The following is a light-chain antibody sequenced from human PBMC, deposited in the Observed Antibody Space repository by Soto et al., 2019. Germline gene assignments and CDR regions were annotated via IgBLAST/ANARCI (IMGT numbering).Light chain of an antibody. J-gene: IGKJ3*01. CDR2: DAS. CDR1: QSVSSY. V-gene: IGKV3-11*01. CDR3: QQRSNWPPIFT. Sequence: EIVLTQSPATLSVSPGERATLSCMASQSVSSYLAWYQQKPGQAPRLLIYDASNRATGIPARFSGSGSGTDFTLTISSLEPEDFAVYYCQQRSNWPPIFTFGPGTKVDIK.